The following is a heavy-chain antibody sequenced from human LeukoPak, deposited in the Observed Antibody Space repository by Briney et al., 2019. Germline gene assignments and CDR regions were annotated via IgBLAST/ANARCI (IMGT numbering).Heavy chain of an antibody. V-gene: IGHV3-30*02. CDR2: IRYDGSNK. J-gene: IGHJ4*02. CDR1: GFTFSSYG. D-gene: IGHD3-22*01. Sequence: GGSLRLSCAASGFTFSSYGTHWVRQAPGKGLEWVAFIRYDGSNKYYADSVKGRFTISRDNSKNTLYLQMNSLGAEDTAVYYCAKDGYDGSGYFFDYWGQGTLVTVSS. CDR3: AKDGYDGSGYFFDY.